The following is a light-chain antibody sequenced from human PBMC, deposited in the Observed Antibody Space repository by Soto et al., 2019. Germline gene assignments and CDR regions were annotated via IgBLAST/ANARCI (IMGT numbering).Light chain of an antibody. CDR2: GAS. Sequence: EIVMTQSPATPSVSPGERATLSCRASQSVGSNLAWYQQKPGQAPRLLIYGASTRATGIPARFSGSGSGTEFTLTISSLQSEDFAVYYCQQYNNWPPYTFGQGTKVDIK. V-gene: IGKV3-15*01. CDR3: QQYNNWPPYT. CDR1: QSVGSN. J-gene: IGKJ2*01.